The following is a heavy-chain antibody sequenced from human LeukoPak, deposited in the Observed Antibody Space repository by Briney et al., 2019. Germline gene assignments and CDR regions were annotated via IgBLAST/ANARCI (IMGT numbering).Heavy chain of an antibody. D-gene: IGHD3-16*01. CDR2: ISSSSSYI. J-gene: IGHJ4*02. CDR1: GFTFSSYS. V-gene: IGHV3-21*01. Sequence: GGSLRLSCAASGFTFSSYSMIWVRQAPGKGLEWVSSISSSSSYIYYADSVKGRFTISRDNAKNSLYLQMNSLRAEDTAVYYCARDRGSGYDWGIDYWGQGTLVTVSS. CDR3: ARDRGSGYDWGIDY.